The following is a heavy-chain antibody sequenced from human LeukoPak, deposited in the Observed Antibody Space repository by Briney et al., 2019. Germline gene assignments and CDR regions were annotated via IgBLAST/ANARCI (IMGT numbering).Heavy chain of an antibody. Sequence: ASVKVSCKASGYTFTSYGIIWVRQAPGQGLEWMGWISAYNGNTNYAQKLQGRVTMTTDTSTSTAYMELRSLRSDDTAVYYCARVLPEGYYDIPDGIDYWGQETLVTVSS. V-gene: IGHV1-18*01. CDR1: GYTFTSYG. CDR2: ISAYNGNT. CDR3: ARVLPEGYYDIPDGIDY. J-gene: IGHJ4*02. D-gene: IGHD3-22*01.